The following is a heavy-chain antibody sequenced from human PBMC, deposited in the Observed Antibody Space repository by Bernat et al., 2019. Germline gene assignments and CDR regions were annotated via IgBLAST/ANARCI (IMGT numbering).Heavy chain of an antibody. J-gene: IGHJ5*02. V-gene: IGHV4-39*01. CDR3: ARLIYRRWLKLMSGFDP. Sequence: QLQLQESGPGLVKPSETLSLTCTVSGGSISSSSYYWGWIRQPPGKGLEWIGSIYYSGSTYYNPSLKSRVTISVDTSKNQFSLKLSSVTAADTAVYYCARLIYRRWLKLMSGFDPWGQGTLVTVSS. D-gene: IGHD5-24*01. CDR1: GGSISSSSYY. CDR2: IYYSGST.